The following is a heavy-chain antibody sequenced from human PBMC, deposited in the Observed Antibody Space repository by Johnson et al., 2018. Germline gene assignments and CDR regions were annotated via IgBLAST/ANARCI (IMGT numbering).Heavy chain of an antibody. Sequence: QVQLVESGAEVRKPGASVKLSCKDSGDTFTNYAIHWVRQAPGQRLEWMGWINARNGNTKYSQRFPGRVSITRDTSACTAYMELSSLRFEDAAIYSCTRGDPRVRGGNWSFGRGGRGTLVTIS. D-gene: IGHD2-15*01. CDR2: INARNGNT. V-gene: IGHV1-3*01. J-gene: IGHJ2*01. CDR3: TRGDPRVRGGNWSFGR. CDR1: GDTFTNYA.